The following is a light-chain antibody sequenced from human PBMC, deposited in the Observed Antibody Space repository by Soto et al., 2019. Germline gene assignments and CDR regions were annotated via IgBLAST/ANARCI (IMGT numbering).Light chain of an antibody. Sequence: DIQMTQSPSTLSASVGARVTITCRASQRFSTWLAWYQQKPGKAPRLLIYDASSLEGGVPSRFSGRGSGTEFTLTISGLQPDDFAPYYCQQYNSSPYTFGQGTKLEIK. CDR1: QRFSTW. CDR2: DAS. CDR3: QQYNSSPYT. J-gene: IGKJ2*01. V-gene: IGKV1-5*01.